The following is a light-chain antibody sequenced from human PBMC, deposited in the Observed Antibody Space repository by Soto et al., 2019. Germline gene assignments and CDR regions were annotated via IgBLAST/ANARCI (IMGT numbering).Light chain of an antibody. V-gene: IGKV3-20*01. CDR2: GAS. J-gene: IGKJ4*01. CDR1: QSVSSS. Sequence: EIVLTQSPATLSLSPGERATLSCRASQSVSSSLGWYQQKPGQAPRLLIYGASSRATGIPDRFSGSGSGTDFTLTISRLEPEDFAVYYCQQYGSSPRVTFGGGTKVDIK. CDR3: QQYGSSPRVT.